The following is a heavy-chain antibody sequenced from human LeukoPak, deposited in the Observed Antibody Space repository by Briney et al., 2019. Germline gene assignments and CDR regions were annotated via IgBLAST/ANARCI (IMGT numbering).Heavy chain of an antibody. CDR2: IYSGGST. V-gene: IGHV3-53*01. CDR1: GFTVSSNY. J-gene: IGHJ4*02. CDR3: ARDPGSVFDY. Sequence: GALRLSRAASGFTVSSNYMSWVRQAPGKGLEWVSVIYSGGSTYYADSVKGRFTISRDNSKNTLYLQMNSLRAEDTAVYYCARDPGSVFDYWGQGTLVTVSS. D-gene: IGHD1-1*01.